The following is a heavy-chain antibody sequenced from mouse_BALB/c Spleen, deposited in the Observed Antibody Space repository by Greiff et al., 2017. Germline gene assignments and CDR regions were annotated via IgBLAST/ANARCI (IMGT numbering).Heavy chain of an antibody. J-gene: IGHJ4*01. CDR1: GFTFSSYT. CDR2: ISSGGSYT. Sequence: EVQGVESGGGLVKPGGSLKLSCAASGFTFSSYTMSWVRQTPEKRLEWVATISSGGSYTYYPDSVKGRCTISRDNAKNTLYLQMSSLKSEDTAMYYCTRDERAMDYWGQGTSVTVSS. CDR3: TRDERAMDY. V-gene: IGHV5-6-4*01.